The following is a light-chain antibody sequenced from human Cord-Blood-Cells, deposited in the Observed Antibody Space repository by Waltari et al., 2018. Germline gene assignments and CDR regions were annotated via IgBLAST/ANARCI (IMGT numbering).Light chain of an antibody. CDR2: AGS. CDR1: RRGVGSYHL. Sequence: QSALTQPASVSGSPGQSITIACTGPRRGVGSYHLVCLYQQHPGKAPKLMIYAGSKRPSGVSNRFSGSKSGNTASLAISGLQAEDEADYYCCSYAGSIPDVVFGGGTKLTVL. J-gene: IGLJ2*01. CDR3: CSYAGSIPDVV. V-gene: IGLV2-23*01.